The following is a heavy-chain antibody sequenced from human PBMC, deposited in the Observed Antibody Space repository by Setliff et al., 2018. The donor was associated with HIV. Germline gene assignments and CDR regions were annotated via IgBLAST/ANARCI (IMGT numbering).Heavy chain of an antibody. CDR1: GFTFSSYS. D-gene: IGHD5-18*01. CDR2: IRTDGDAT. V-gene: IGHV3-23*01. J-gene: IGHJ5*02. CDR3: ARIQNHVWVS. Sequence: GGSLRLSCAASGFTFSSYSMTWVRQAPGKGLEWVSSIRTDGDATYYADSVKGRFTISRDNAKNSLYLQMNSLRADDTSVYYCARIQNHVWVSWGQGTLVTVSS.